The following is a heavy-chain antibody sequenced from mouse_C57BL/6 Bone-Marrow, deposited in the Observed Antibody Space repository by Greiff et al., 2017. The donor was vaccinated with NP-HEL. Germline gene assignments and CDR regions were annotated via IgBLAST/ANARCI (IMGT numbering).Heavy chain of an antibody. CDR3: ARHEYCFAY. J-gene: IGHJ3*01. Sequence: VQLQQSGPELVKPGASVKISCKASGYAFSSSWMNWVKQRPGKGLEWIGRIYPGDGDTNYNGKFKGKATLTADKSSSTAYMQLSSLTSVESAVYFCARHEYCFAYWGQGTLVTVSA. CDR1: GYAFSSSW. CDR2: IYPGDGDT. V-gene: IGHV1-82*01. D-gene: IGHD5-1*01.